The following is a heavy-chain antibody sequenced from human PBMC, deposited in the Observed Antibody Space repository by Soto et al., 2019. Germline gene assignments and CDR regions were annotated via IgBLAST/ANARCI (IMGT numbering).Heavy chain of an antibody. CDR3: ARQQDKTYSDDFLNLDAFDI. CDR1: GGSFSGYY. J-gene: IGHJ3*02. V-gene: IGHV4-34*01. D-gene: IGHD1-26*01. CDR2: INHSGST. Sequence: SETLSLTCAVYGGSFSGYYFTWIRQPPGKALEWIGEINHSGSTKYNPSLKSRVTISVDTSKNQFSLKLSSVTAADTAVYYCARQQDKTYSDDFLNLDAFDIWGQGTMVTVSS.